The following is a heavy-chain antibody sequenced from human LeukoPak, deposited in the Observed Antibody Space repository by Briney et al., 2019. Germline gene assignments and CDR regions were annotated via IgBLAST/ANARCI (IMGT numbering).Heavy chain of an antibody. D-gene: IGHD6-19*01. CDR2: IYYSGST. Sequence: SETLSLTCTVSGGSISSSSYYWGWIRQPPGKGLEWIGSIYYSGSTYYNPSLKSRVTISVDTSKNQFSLKLSSVTAADTAVYYCARLSSGWYSGIDYWGQGTLVTVSS. CDR1: GGSISSSSYY. V-gene: IGHV4-39*07. J-gene: IGHJ4*02. CDR3: ARLSSGWYSGIDY.